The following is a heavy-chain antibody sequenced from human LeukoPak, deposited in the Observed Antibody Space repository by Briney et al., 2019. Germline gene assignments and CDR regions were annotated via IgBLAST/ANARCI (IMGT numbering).Heavy chain of an antibody. Sequence: PGGSLRLSCAASGFTFSSYAMSWVRQAPGKGLEWVSAISGSGGSTYYADSVKGRFTISRDNSKNTLYLQMNSLRAEDTAVYYCAKDLAVWGSSGYKTFDCWGQGTLVTVSS. J-gene: IGHJ4*02. CDR1: GFTFSSYA. CDR2: ISGSGGST. CDR3: AKDLAVWGSSGYKTFDC. D-gene: IGHD6-19*01. V-gene: IGHV3-23*01.